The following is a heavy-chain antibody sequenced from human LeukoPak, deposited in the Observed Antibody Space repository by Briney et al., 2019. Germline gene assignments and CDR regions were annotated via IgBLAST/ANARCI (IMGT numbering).Heavy chain of an antibody. D-gene: IGHD6-6*01. CDR1: GGSFSGYY. J-gene: IGHJ4*02. CDR3: ARHWPESSSNVSSIAARPFFDY. CDR2: INHSGST. V-gene: IGHV4-34*01. Sequence: SETLSLTCAVYGGSFSGYYWSWIRQPPGKGLEWIGEINHSGSTNYNPSLKSRVTISVDTSKNQFSLKLSSVTAADTAVYYCARHWPESSSNVSSIAARPFFDYWGQGTLVTVSS.